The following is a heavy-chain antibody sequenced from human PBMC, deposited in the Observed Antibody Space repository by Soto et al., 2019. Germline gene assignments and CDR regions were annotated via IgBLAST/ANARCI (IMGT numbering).Heavy chain of an antibody. Sequence: GGSLRLSCTASGFAFRSHAMQWVRQAPGKGLEWVAVISSDGATKYVADSLKGRFTTSRDNFESTMSLQMNNLRPEDTALYYCARSSVHIAAAGRLDLWGPGTLVTVSS. J-gene: IGHJ5*02. CDR1: GFAFRSHA. V-gene: IGHV3-30*14. D-gene: IGHD6-13*01. CDR3: ARSSVHIAAAGRLDL. CDR2: ISSDGATK.